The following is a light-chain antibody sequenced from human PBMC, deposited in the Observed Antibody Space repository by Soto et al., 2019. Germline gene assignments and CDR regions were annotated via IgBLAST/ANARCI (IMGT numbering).Light chain of an antibody. CDR1: QSVDSNY. J-gene: IGKJ1*01. V-gene: IGKV3-20*01. CDR2: GAS. Sequence: PGERATLSCRASQSVDSNYLAWFQQKPGQAPRLLIYGASSRATGIPDRFSGSGSGTDFTHTISRLEPEDFAVYYCQQYGSSPQTFGQGTKVEIK. CDR3: QQYGSSPQT.